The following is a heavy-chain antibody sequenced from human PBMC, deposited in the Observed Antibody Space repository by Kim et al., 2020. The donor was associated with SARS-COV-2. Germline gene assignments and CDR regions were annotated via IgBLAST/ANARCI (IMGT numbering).Heavy chain of an antibody. CDR1: GYSFTNHW. CDR3: ARVAVAGTNYYYYMDV. Sequence: GESLKISCKGSGYSFTNHWIGWVRQMPGKGLEWMGIIYPGDSDTRYSPSFQGQVTISADKSITTAYLQWSSLKASDTAMYYCARVAVAGTNYYYYMDVWGKGTTVTVSS. V-gene: IGHV5-51*01. D-gene: IGHD6-19*01. CDR2: IYPGDSDT. J-gene: IGHJ6*03.